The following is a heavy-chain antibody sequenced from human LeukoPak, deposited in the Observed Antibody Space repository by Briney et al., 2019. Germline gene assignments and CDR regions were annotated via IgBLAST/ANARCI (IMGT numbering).Heavy chain of an antibody. Sequence: GASVKVSCKVSGYTLTKLSMHWVRQAPGKGLEGMGGFDPEDGETIYAQKFQGRVTMTKDTSTDTAYMELSSLRSEDTAVYYCATGGSGGYYNFDYWGQGTLVTVSS. D-gene: IGHD3-10*01. V-gene: IGHV1-24*01. CDR3: ATGGSGGYYNFDY. CDR2: FDPEDGET. CDR1: GYTLTKLS. J-gene: IGHJ4*02.